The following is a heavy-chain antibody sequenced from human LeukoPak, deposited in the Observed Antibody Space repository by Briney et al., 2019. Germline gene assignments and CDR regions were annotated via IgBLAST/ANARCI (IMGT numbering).Heavy chain of an antibody. Sequence: ASVKVSCKASGYTFTSYGFSWARQAPGQGLEWMGWISTYYGNTNYAQKLQDRVTMTTDTSTSTAYMELTSLRSDDTAVYYCARVYSTNYYGSGDRPFLFDYWGQGTVVTVSS. J-gene: IGHJ4*02. CDR3: ARVYSTNYYGSGDRPFLFDY. CDR2: ISTYYGNT. D-gene: IGHD3-10*01. V-gene: IGHV1-18*01. CDR1: GYTFTSYG.